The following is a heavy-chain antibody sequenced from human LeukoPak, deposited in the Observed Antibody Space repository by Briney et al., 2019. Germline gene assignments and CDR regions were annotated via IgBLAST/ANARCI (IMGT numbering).Heavy chain of an antibody. Sequence: ASVKVSCKASGYTFTSYDINRVRQATGQGLEWMGWMNPNSGNTGYAQKFQGRVTMARNTSISTAYMELSSLRSEDTAVYYCARDGRERWLQFRDYWGQGTLVTVSS. J-gene: IGHJ4*02. CDR3: ARDGRERWLQFRDY. CDR1: GYTFTSYD. V-gene: IGHV1-8*01. D-gene: IGHD5-24*01. CDR2: MNPNSGNT.